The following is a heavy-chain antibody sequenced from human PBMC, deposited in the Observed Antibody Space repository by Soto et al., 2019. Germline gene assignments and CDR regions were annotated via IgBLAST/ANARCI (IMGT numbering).Heavy chain of an antibody. CDR2: INAGNGNT. Sequence: QVQLVQSGAEVKKPGASVKVSCKASGYTFTSYAMHWVRQAPGQRLEWMGWINAGNGNTKYSQKFQGRVTITRDTSASTAYMELSSLRSEDTAVYYCAEEGGYCSSTSCYLWFDPWGQGTLVTVSS. J-gene: IGHJ5*02. CDR1: GYTFTSYA. V-gene: IGHV1-3*01. D-gene: IGHD2-2*01. CDR3: AEEGGYCSSTSCYLWFDP.